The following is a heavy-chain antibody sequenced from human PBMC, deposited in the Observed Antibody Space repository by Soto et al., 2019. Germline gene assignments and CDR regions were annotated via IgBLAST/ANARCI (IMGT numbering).Heavy chain of an antibody. CDR1: GLTFSSYG. CDR2: IWHDGSQK. V-gene: IGHV3-33*01. Sequence: QVQLVESGGGVVQPERSLRLSCTASGLTFSSYGIHWVRQAPGKGLEWVAVIWHDGSQKYYADSVRGRFTISRDNSKNTAYLQMNSLRAEDTAAYYCEGRDDPFHIWGQGTMVTVSS. J-gene: IGHJ3*02. CDR3: EGRDDPFHI.